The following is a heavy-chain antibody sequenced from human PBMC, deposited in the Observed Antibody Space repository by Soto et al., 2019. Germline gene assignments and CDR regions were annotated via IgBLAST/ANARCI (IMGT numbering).Heavy chain of an antibody. Sequence: ASVPVSCKASGYSFTDYHIHWVRQAPGQGLEWLGRINPKSGGTSTAQKFQGWVTMTTDTSISTASMELTRLTSDDTAIYYCARGDTKDFVDGGCAFCSKHEREAWGQ. V-gene: IGHV1-2*04. D-gene: IGHD2-15*01. J-gene: IGHJ5*01. CDR1: GYSFTDYH. CDR3: ARGDTKDFVDGGCAFCSKHEREA. CDR2: INPKSGGT.